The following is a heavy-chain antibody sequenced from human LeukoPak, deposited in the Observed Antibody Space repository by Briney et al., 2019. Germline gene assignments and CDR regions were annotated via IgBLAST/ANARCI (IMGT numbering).Heavy chain of an antibody. V-gene: IGHV1-24*01. CDR1: GYTLTELS. D-gene: IGHD3-22*01. J-gene: IGHJ3*02. CDR3: ATVDSSGKLDAFDI. Sequence: ASVTVSCKVSGYTLTELSMHWVRQAPGKGLEWMGGFDPEDGETIYAQKFQGRVTTTEDTSTDTAYMELSSLRSEDTAVYYCATVDSSGKLDAFDIWGQGTMVTVSS. CDR2: FDPEDGET.